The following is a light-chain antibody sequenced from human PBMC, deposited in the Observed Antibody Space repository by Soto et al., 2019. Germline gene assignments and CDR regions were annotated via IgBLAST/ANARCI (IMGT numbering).Light chain of an antibody. CDR3: QSYDRNLSVV. V-gene: IGLV1-40*01. Sequence: QSVLTQPPSVSGAPGQRVTISCTGSSSNIGAGYDVHWYQQLPGTAPKLLIYVNNNRPSGVPDRFSGSKSGTSASLAITGLQAEDEADYYCQSYDRNLSVVFGRGTKVTVL. J-gene: IGLJ2*01. CDR1: SSNIGAGYD. CDR2: VNN.